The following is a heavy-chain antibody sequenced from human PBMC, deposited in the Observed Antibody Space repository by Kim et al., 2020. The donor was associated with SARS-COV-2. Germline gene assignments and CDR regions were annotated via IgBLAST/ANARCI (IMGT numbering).Heavy chain of an antibody. CDR2: ISFDGTYI. V-gene: IGHV3-30*04. D-gene: IGHD3-9*01. Sequence: GGSLRLSCTASQLTFTDSAMHWVRQAPGKGLEWVTVISFDGTYIYYADSVKGRFTISRDNSKNTLYLQMNSLRPADTAVYYCARAKYDILSAYHPYLYGGIDIWGQGTTVTVSS. CDR3: ARAKYDILSAYHPYLYGGIDI. CDR1: QLTFTDSA. J-gene: IGHJ6*02.